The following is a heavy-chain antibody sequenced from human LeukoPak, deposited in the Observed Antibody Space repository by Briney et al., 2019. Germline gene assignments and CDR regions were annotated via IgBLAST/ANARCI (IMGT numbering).Heavy chain of an antibody. CDR1: GYTFTGYY. D-gene: IGHD3-10*01. Sequence: EASVKVSCKASGYTFTGYYMHWVRQAPGQGLEWMGWISPNSGGTNYAQKSQGRVTMTRDTSISTAYMELSRLRSDDTAVYYCARDYYGSGSYPWFDPWGQGTLVTVSS. CDR2: ISPNSGGT. CDR3: ARDYYGSGSYPWFDP. J-gene: IGHJ5*02. V-gene: IGHV1-2*02.